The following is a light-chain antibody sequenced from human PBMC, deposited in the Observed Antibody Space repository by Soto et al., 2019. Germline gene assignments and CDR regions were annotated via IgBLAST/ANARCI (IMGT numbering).Light chain of an antibody. CDR2: EVT. Sequence: QSALTQPASVSGSPGQSIAISCTGSSSDVGFYNYISWYQQHPGKVPKLIIYEVTNRPSGVSNRFSGSKSGNTASLTISGLQAEDEADYYCCSYTTRSNRVFGTGTKVTVL. J-gene: IGLJ1*01. CDR3: CSYTTRSNRV. V-gene: IGLV2-14*01. CDR1: SSDVGFYNY.